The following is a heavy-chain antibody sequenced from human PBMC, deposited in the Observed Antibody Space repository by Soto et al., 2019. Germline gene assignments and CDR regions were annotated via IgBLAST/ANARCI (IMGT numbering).Heavy chain of an antibody. CDR3: ARYLSYPTSWPVGRLDI. CDR2: IRVSGNTI. J-gene: IGHJ4*02. CDR1: GFTFTDYY. Sequence: PGGSLKLACAASGFTFTDYYMSWIRQAPGRGLEWLAYIRVSGNTIFYAVSVRGRFTISRNNTHHSLYLQMDALRVEDTAVYFCARYLSYPTSWPVGRLDIWGQGTLVNVSS. D-gene: IGHD3-16*02. V-gene: IGHV3-11*01.